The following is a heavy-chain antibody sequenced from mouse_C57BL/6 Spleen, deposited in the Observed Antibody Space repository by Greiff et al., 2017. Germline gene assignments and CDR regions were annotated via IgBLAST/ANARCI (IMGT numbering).Heavy chain of an antibody. Sequence: QVQLQQSGAELVKPGASVKLSCTASGYTFTEYTIHWVKQRSGQGLEWIGWFYPGSGSIKYNEKFKDKATLTADKSSSTVYMELSRLTSEDAAVYFCARDEDDDYDEGGAMDYWGQGTSVTVSS. V-gene: IGHV1-62-2*01. CDR2: FYPGSGSI. D-gene: IGHD2-4*01. J-gene: IGHJ4*01. CDR3: ARDEDDDYDEGGAMDY. CDR1: GYTFTEYT.